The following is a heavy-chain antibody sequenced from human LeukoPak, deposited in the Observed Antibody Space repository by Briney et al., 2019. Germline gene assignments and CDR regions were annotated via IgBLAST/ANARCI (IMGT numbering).Heavy chain of an antibody. Sequence: SETPSLTCAVYGGSFSSYYWSWIRQPPGKGLEWIGKINYSGSTNYNPSLKSRVAISVDMSKNQFSLKLTSVTAADTAVYYCARLIHYDSSGYLDYWGQGSLVTVSS. CDR1: GGSFSSYY. CDR3: ARLIHYDSSGYLDY. D-gene: IGHD3-22*01. J-gene: IGHJ4*02. V-gene: IGHV4-34*01. CDR2: INYSGST.